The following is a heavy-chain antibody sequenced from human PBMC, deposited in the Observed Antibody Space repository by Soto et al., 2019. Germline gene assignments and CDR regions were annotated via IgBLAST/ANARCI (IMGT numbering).Heavy chain of an antibody. CDR3: AKDRRHDGWELLTTPRYYYYYGMDV. J-gene: IGHJ6*02. Sequence: GGSLRLSCAASGFTFSSYGMHWVRQAPGKGLEWVAVISYDGSNKYYADSVKGRFTISRDNSKNTLYLQMNSLRAEDTAVYYCAKDRRHDGWELLTTPRYYYYYGMDVWGQGTTVTVSS. V-gene: IGHV3-30*18. CDR2: ISYDGSNK. D-gene: IGHD1-26*01. CDR1: GFTFSSYG.